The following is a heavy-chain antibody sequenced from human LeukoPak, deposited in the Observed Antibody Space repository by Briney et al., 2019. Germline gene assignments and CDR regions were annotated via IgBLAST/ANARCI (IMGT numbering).Heavy chain of an antibody. CDR1: GDSISSYY. D-gene: IGHD3-10*01. CDR2: FHITGST. V-gene: IGHV4-4*07. Sequence: SETLSLTCTVSGDSISSYYWSWIRQPAGKGLEWIGRFHITGSTTYNPSLKSRVSISVDTSRNQFSLKLRSVTAADTAVYYCASMSQPSGSFDLWGQGTLVTVS. CDR3: ASMSQPSGSFDL. J-gene: IGHJ4*02.